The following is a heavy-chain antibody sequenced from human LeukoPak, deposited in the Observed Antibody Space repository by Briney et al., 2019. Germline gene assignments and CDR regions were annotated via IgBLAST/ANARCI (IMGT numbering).Heavy chain of an antibody. V-gene: IGHV1-8*01. CDR1: GYTFTSYD. CDR3: ARYDYGEFYYYYGMDV. D-gene: IGHD4-17*01. Sequence: ASVKVSCKASGYTFTSYDINWVRQATGQGLEWMGWMNPNSGNTGNAQKFQGRVTMTRNTSISTAYMELSSLRSEDTAVYYCARYDYGEFYYYYGMDVWGQGTTVTVSS. CDR2: MNPNSGNT. J-gene: IGHJ6*02.